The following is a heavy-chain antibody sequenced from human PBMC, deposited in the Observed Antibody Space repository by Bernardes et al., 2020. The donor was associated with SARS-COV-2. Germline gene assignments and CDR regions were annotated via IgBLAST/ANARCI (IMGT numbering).Heavy chain of an antibody. CDR2: IYYSGST. J-gene: IGHJ2*01. CDR1: GGSIGSYY. V-gene: IGHV4-59*01. CDR3: ARDLSHLVRRGFDL. D-gene: IGHD3-10*01. Sequence: SEALSLTCTVFGGSIGSYYWAWIRQPPGKGLEWIGHIYYSGSTNYNPSLKSRVTISVDRSQNQFSLNLSSVTPADTAVYYCARDLSHLVRRGFDLWGRGTLVTVSS.